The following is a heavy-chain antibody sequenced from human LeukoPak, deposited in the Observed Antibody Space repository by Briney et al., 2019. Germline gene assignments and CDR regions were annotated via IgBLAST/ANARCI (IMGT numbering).Heavy chain of an antibody. CDR2: ISGSGGST. CDR1: GFTFSSSA. CDR3: ARGMGDYYDSSGYYYGPHDAFDI. D-gene: IGHD3-22*01. Sequence: GGSLRLSCAASGFTFSSSAMNWVRQAPGKGLEWVSAISGSGGSTYYADSVRGRFTISRDNSKNTLYLQMNSLRAEDTAVYYCARGMGDYYDSSGYYYGPHDAFDIWGQGTMVTVSS. J-gene: IGHJ3*02. V-gene: IGHV3-23*01.